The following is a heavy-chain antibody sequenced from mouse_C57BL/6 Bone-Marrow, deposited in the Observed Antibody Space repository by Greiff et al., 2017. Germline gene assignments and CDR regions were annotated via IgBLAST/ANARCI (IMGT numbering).Heavy chain of an antibody. Sequence: QVQLQQPGAELVRPGSSVKLSCKASGYTFTSYWMDWVKQRPGQGLEWIGNIYPSDSETHYNQKFKDKATLTVDKSSITAYMQLSSLTSEDSAVYYCARSYDGYYPAWFAYWGQGTLVTVSA. V-gene: IGHV1-61*01. CDR1: GYTFTSYW. D-gene: IGHD2-3*01. J-gene: IGHJ3*01. CDR3: ARSYDGYYPAWFAY. CDR2: IYPSDSET.